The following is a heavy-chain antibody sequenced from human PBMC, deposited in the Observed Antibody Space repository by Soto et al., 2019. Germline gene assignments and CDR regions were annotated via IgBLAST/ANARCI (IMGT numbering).Heavy chain of an antibody. CDR3: VKNGRDFHY. D-gene: IGHD1-26*01. J-gene: IGHJ4*02. Sequence: GGSLRLSCVASGLTFSVHWMSWVRQAPGKGLEWVANIKQDGSETSYVDSVKGRFTISRDNTKNSLFLQMNSLRAEDTAIYYCVKNGRDFHYWGQGTLVTVSS. CDR2: IKQDGSET. V-gene: IGHV3-7*03. CDR1: GLTFSVHW.